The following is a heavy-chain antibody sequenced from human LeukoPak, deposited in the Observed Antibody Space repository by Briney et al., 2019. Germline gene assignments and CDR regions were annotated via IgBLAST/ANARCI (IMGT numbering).Heavy chain of an antibody. V-gene: IGHV3-30*02. J-gene: IGHJ4*02. Sequence: GGSLRLSCAASGFTFSSYGMHWVRQAPGKGLEWVAFIRYDGSNKYYADSVKGRFTISRDNSKNTLYLQMNSLRAEDTAVYYCAKSREGGYYDSSGYTLADYWGQGTLVTVSS. CDR3: AKSREGGYYDSSGYTLADY. CDR1: GFTFSSYG. CDR2: IRYDGSNK. D-gene: IGHD3-22*01.